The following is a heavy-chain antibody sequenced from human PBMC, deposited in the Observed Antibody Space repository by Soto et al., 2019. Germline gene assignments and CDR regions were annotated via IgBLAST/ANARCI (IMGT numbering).Heavy chain of an antibody. CDR1: GGTFSSYA. Sequence: ASVKVSCKASGGTFSSYAISWVRQAPGQGLERMGGIIPIFGTANYAQKFQGRVTITADESTSTAYMELSSLRSEDTAVYYCARDRRDGYGMDVWGQGTTVTVSS. CDR3: ARDRRDGYGMDV. CDR2: IIPIFGTA. V-gene: IGHV1-69*13. J-gene: IGHJ6*02.